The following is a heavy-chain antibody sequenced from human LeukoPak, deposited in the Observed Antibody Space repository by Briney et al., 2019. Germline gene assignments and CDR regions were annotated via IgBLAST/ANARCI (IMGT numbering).Heavy chain of an antibody. CDR1: GFTFSSYA. D-gene: IGHD3-22*01. Sequence: GGSLRLSCAASGFTFSSYAMHWVRQAPGKGLEWVAVIPYDGSNKYYADSVKGRFTISRDNSKNTLYLQMNSLRAEDTAVYYCARERSITMMVVDGMDVWGQGTTVTVSS. CDR2: IPYDGSNK. J-gene: IGHJ6*02. V-gene: IGHV3-30*04. CDR3: ARERSITMMVVDGMDV.